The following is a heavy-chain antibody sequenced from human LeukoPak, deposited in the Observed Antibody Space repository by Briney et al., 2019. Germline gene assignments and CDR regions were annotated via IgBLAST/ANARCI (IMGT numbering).Heavy chain of an antibody. CDR2: INHSGST. V-gene: IGHV4-34*01. CDR3: ARDCGGDCYLDV. D-gene: IGHD2-21*02. J-gene: IGHJ6*04. Sequence: SETLSLTCAVYGGSFSGYYWSWIRQPPGKGLEWIGEINHSGSTNYNPSLKSRVTISVDTSKNQFSLNLSSVTAADTAVYYCARDCGGDCYLDVWGKGTTVTISS. CDR1: GGSFSGYY.